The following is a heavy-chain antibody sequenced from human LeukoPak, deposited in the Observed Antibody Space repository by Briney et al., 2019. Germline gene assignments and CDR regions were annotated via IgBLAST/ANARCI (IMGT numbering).Heavy chain of an antibody. D-gene: IGHD4-23*01. J-gene: IGHJ5*02. CDR3: ARARGNGEYNWFDP. Sequence: ASVKVSCKASGYTFTSYDINWVRQATGQGLEWMGWMNPNSGNTGYAQKFQGSVTMTRNTSISTAYMELSSLRSEDTAVYYCARARGNGEYNWFDPWGQGTLVTVSS. CDR1: GYTFTSYD. CDR2: MNPNSGNT. V-gene: IGHV1-8*01.